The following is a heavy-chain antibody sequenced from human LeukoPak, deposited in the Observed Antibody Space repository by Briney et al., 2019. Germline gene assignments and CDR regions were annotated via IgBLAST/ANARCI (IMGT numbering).Heavy chain of an antibody. V-gene: IGHV3-30*04. D-gene: IGHD5-24*01. Sequence: PGGSLRLSCAASGFTFNSYAIHWVRQAPGKGLEWVAVISYDGSDKYYADSVKGRFTISRDNSKNTLYLQMNSLRAEDTAVYYCARRDGYNYGGGFDYWGQGTLVTVSS. CDR1: GFTFNSYA. CDR2: ISYDGSDK. CDR3: ARRDGYNYGGGFDY. J-gene: IGHJ4*02.